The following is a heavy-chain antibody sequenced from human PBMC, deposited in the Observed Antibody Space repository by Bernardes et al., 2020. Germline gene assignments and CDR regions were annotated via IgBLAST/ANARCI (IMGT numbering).Heavy chain of an antibody. Sequence: SETLSLTCTVSGGSISSSSYYWGWIRQPPGKGLEWIGSIYYSGSTYYNPSLKSRVTISVDTSKNQFSLKLSSVTAADTAVYYCARPGLPPFGGAPTDYGMDVWGQGTTVTVSS. V-gene: IGHV4-39*01. D-gene: IGHD3-16*01. CDR1: GGSISSSSYY. J-gene: IGHJ6*02. CDR3: ARPGLPPFGGAPTDYGMDV. CDR2: IYYSGST.